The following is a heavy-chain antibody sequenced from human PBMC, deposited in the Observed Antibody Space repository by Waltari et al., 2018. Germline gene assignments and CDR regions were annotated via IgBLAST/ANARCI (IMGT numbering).Heavy chain of an antibody. CDR1: GFLLRRFA. CDR3: TKMRRNLPRDIIDN. V-gene: IGHV3-23*01. J-gene: IGHJ4*02. Sequence: EVQLLDSGGGLVQLGGSPSLTRSVLGFLLRRFAMGWVRHTPGKGLEWVAGTSASSGSTYYADSVQGRFTISRDNSKKRVFLQMNSLRAEDTATYYCTKMRRNLPRDIIDNWGQGTQVIIAS. CDR2: TSASSGST.